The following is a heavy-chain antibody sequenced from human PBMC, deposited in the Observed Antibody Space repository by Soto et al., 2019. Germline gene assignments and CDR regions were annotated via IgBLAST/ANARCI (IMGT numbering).Heavy chain of an antibody. J-gene: IGHJ6*02. CDR2: ISYDGVNK. D-gene: IGHD2-15*01. CDR1: GFAFSSYA. Sequence: QVDLVESGGGVVQPGRSLRISCGASGFAFSSYAMHWVRQAPGKGLEWVAVISYDGVNKYYGESVKGRFTVSRDNSKNMVHLQMNSLRSEDKAVYFCARVQSLSGACNSGNCFNYYYYYGMDVWGQGTMVTVSS. CDR3: ARVQSLSGACNSGNCFNYYYYYGMDV. V-gene: IGHV3-30-3*01.